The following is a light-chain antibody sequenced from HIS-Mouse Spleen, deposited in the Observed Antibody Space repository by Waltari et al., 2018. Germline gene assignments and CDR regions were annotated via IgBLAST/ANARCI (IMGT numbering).Light chain of an antibody. V-gene: IGKV4-1*01. CDR2: WAP. J-gene: IGKJ2*01. CDR3: QQYYGTPPYT. CDR1: QSVLYSSNNKNY. Sequence: DIVMTQSPDSLAVSLGERATINCKSSQSVLYSSNNKNYLAWHQQKPGHPPKLLIYWAPTRESGVPDRFSGSGSGTDFTLTISSLQAEDVAVYYCQQYYGTPPYTFGQGTKLEI.